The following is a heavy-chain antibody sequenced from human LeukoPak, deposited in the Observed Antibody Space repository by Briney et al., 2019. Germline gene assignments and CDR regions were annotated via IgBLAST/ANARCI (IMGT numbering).Heavy chain of an antibody. CDR1: GFTFSSYW. D-gene: IGHD7-27*01. V-gene: IGHV3-74*01. Sequence: GGSLRLSCAASGFTFSSYWMHWVRQAPGKGLVWVPRINSDGSSTSYADSVKGRFTISRDNAKNTLYLQMNSLRAEDTAVYYCARGTLAGDDAFDIWGQGTMVTVSS. CDR2: INSDGSST. J-gene: IGHJ3*02. CDR3: ARGTLAGDDAFDI.